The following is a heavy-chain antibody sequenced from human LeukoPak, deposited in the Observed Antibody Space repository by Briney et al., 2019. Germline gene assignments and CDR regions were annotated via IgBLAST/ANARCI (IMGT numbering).Heavy chain of an antibody. J-gene: IGHJ4*02. D-gene: IGHD1-26*01. CDR1: GFTVSSNY. CDR3: ASARETPFDY. V-gene: IGHV3-66*02. CDR2: IYSGGST. Sequence: HPGGSLRLSCAASGFTVSSNYMSWVRQAPGKGLEWVSVIYSGGSTYYADSVKGRFTISRDNSKNTLYLQMNSLRAEDTAVYYCASARETPFDYWGQGTLVTVSS.